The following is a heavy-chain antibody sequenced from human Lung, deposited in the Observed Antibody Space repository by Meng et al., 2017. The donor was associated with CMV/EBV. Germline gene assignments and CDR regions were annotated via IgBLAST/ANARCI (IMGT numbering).Heavy chain of an antibody. CDR2: ISASGNT. V-gene: IGHV4-4*07. CDR1: GDSITSYY. D-gene: IGHD6-13*01. J-gene: IGHJ5*02. CDR3: ARDFGSSWYPNWFDP. Sequence: QVPLQKSGPGLVKPSKPLSLTCTVSGDSITSYYWSWIRQPAWKGLEWIGRISASGNTRYNPSLKSRVTMSVDTSKNQFSLKLSSVTAADTAVYYCARDFGSSWYPNWFDPWGQGTLVTVSS.